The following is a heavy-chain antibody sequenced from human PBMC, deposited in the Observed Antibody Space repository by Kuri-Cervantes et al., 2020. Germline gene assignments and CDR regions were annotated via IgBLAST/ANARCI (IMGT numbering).Heavy chain of an antibody. CDR3: ARGSIRGHFDY. J-gene: IGHJ4*02. CDR2: INHSGST. CDR1: GGSFSGYY. V-gene: IGHV4-34*01. Sequence: SETLSLTCAVYGGSFSGYYWSWFRQPPGKGLEWIGEINHSGSTNYNPSLKSRVTISVDTSKNQFSLKLSSVTAADTAVYYCARGSIRGHFDYWGQGTPVTVSS. D-gene: IGHD2-21*01.